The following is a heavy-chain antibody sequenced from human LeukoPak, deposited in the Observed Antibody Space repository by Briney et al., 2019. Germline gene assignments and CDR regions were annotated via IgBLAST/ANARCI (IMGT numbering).Heavy chain of an antibody. Sequence: PGGSLRLSCAVSGFTFSGFWMSWSRQAPGKGLEWVASINSDGSEGYYADVVKGRFTISRDNAKNSLYLQMNSLRAEDTAVYYCAKDLAVTPYYGMDVWGQGTTVTVSS. CDR2: INSDGSEG. V-gene: IGHV3-7*03. J-gene: IGHJ6*02. CDR1: GFTFSGFW. D-gene: IGHD2-21*02. CDR3: AKDLAVTPYYGMDV.